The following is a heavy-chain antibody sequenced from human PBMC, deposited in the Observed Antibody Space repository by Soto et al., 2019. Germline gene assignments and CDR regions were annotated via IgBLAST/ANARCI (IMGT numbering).Heavy chain of an antibody. D-gene: IGHD6-19*01. J-gene: IGHJ4*02. CDR3: ARQLVDGALARTWSFDY. Sequence: QLQLQKWGPGLVKPSQTLSLTCTVSGVYIASSRFHWGWIRQPPGKGLERIGSLYKSGSTYYNTSLQNRVTISADTSKNRFSLKLSSVNSADTAVYYYARQLVDGALARTWSFDYWGQGTLVPVSS. CDR2: LYKSGST. CDR1: GVYIASSRFH. V-gene: IGHV4-39*01.